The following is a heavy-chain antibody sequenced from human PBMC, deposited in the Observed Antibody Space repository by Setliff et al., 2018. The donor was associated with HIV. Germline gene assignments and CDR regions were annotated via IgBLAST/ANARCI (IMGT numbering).Heavy chain of an antibody. CDR3: ARDSRYGSGSYYTANSFDY. J-gene: IGHJ4*02. CDR2: INPSGGST. D-gene: IGHD3-10*01. Sequence: GASVKVSCKASGYTFTSYCVHWVRQAPGQGLEWMGIINPSGGSTSYAQKFQGRVTMTRDTSTSTVYMELSSLRSEDTAVYYCARDSRYGSGSYYTANSFDYWGQGTLVTVSS. CDR1: GYTFTSYC. V-gene: IGHV1-46*01.